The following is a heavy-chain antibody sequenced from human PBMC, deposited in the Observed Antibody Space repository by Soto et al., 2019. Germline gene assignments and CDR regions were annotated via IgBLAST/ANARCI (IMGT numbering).Heavy chain of an antibody. CDR3: ARVFSIRYCPPHWFDC. J-gene: IGHJ5*01. CDR1: GYSFTTHG. V-gene: IGHV1-18*01. CDR2: ITTYSGHT. D-gene: IGHD3-3*02. Sequence: GASVKVSCKASGYSFTTHGITWVRQAPGQGLEWMGLITTYSGHTSYSPSLQGRVSMTRDTATGTPYLKPKSLRADDTAVDYCARVFSIRYCPPHWFDCWGQGTMVTVSS.